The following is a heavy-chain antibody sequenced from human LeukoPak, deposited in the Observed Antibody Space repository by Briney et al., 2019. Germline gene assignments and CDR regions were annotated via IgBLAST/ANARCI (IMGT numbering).Heavy chain of an antibody. CDR2: VSSDGNNK. D-gene: IGHD6-19*01. J-gene: IGHJ4*02. Sequence: PGGSLRLSCAASGFTFSNYLMHWVRQAPGKGLEWVAIVSSDGNNKYYADSVKGQFAISRDNSKNTLYLQMNSLRVEDSALYYCARDYHWLVDYWGQGTLVTVSS. CDR3: ARDYHWLVDY. V-gene: IGHV3-30*09. CDR1: GFTFSNYL.